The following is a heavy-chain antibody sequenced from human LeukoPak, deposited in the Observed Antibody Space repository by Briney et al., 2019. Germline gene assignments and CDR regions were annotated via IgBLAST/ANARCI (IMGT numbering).Heavy chain of an antibody. CDR2: SHNSEST. CDR3: ARPVNSGYFQYLDI. D-gene: IGHD3-22*01. J-gene: IGHJ2*01. V-gene: IGHV4-59*08. Sequence: PSETLSLTCIVSGGSFSSYYWSWIRQPPGKGLEWIGYSHNSESTSYNPSLKSRVTISADTSKSQVSLKLSSLTADDTAVYSCARPVNSGYFQYLDIWGHGTLVTVSS. CDR1: GGSFSSYY.